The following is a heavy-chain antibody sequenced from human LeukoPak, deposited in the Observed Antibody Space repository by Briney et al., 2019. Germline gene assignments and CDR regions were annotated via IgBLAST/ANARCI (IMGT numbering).Heavy chain of an antibody. CDR3: ARDAPGFGVVYDY. V-gene: IGHV3-23*01. J-gene: IGHJ4*02. CDR1: GFTFSSYA. D-gene: IGHD3-3*01. Sequence: GGSLRLSCAASGFTFSSYAMTWVRQAPGKGLEWVSAFSATDGSAQYAESVEGRFTISRDNSKNTLFLQMNSLGAEDTAVYYCARDAPGFGVVYDYWGQGTLVTVSS. CDR2: FSATDGSA.